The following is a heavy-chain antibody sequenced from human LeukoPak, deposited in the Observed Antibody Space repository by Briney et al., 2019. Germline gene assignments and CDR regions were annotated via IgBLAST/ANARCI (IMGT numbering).Heavy chain of an antibody. V-gene: IGHV3-48*03. Sequence: PGGSLRLSCAASGFIFSSYEINWVRQAPGKGLEWISHISNSGSTIHYADSVKGRFTISRDNAKNSLYLQMNSLRAEDTAVYYCARDATTAAGTVYMDVWGRGTTVTISS. CDR1: GFIFSSYE. D-gene: IGHD6-13*01. CDR3: ARDATTAAGTVYMDV. J-gene: IGHJ6*03. CDR2: ISNSGSTI.